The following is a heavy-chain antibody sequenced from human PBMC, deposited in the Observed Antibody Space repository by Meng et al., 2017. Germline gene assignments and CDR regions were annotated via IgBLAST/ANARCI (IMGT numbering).Heavy chain of an antibody. J-gene: IGHJ2*01. CDR3: ARCRSTTYMYFDL. D-gene: IGHD2-2*01. CDR1: GSSCSSFG. Sequence: VHLWEGVVRLGRSCGPSWPSGGSSCSSFGMHWVRQAPVKGREWVEVIWYVGSNKYYAVSFAARFSSSIDYSKNTLYMQMNSLRAEVTAVYYCARCRSTTYMYFDLWGRGTLVTVSS. V-gene: IGHV3-33*01. CDR2: IWYVGSNK.